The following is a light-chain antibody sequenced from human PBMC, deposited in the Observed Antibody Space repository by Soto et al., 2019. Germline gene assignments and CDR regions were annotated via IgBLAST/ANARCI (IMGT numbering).Light chain of an antibody. CDR3: QHRSNWPLT. V-gene: IGKV3-11*01. J-gene: IGKJ4*01. CDR2: DAS. CDR1: QSVSTY. Sequence: EIVLTQSPVTLSLSPGQRATLSCRASQSVSTYLAWYQQRPGQAPRLLISDASHRATGIPPMFSGSGSGTDFTLTISSLEPEDFAVYYCQHRSNWPLTFGGWTKVEIK.